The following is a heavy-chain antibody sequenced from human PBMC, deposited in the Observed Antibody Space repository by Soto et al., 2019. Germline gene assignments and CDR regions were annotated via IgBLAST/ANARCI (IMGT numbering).Heavy chain of an antibody. D-gene: IGHD2-15*01. Sequence: SETLSLTCTVSGGSLSSYYWSWIRPPPGQGLEWIGYIYYSGSTNYNPSLKSRVTISVDTSKIQFSLKLSSVTAADTAVYYCAREPYCSGGSCYSGGMDVWGKGTTVTVSS. CDR1: GGSLSSYY. CDR3: AREPYCSGGSCYSGGMDV. CDR2: IYYSGST. J-gene: IGHJ6*03. V-gene: IGHV4-59*01.